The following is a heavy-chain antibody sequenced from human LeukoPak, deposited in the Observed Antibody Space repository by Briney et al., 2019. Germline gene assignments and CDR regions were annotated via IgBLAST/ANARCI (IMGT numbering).Heavy chain of an antibody. CDR1: GGSISSYY. J-gene: IGHJ6*02. V-gene: IGHV4-59*08. CDR2: IYYSGST. Sequence: PSETLSLTCKVSGGSISSYYWSWIRQPPGKGLEWIGYIYYSGSTNYNPSLKSRVTISVDTSKNQFSLKLSSVTAADTPVYYCARQPPYYDFWSGKLDVWGQGTTVTVSS. CDR3: ARQPPYYDFWSGKLDV. D-gene: IGHD3-3*01.